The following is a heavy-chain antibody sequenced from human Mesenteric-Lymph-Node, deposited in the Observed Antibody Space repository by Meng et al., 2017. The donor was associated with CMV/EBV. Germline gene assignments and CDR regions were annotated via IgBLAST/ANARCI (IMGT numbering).Heavy chain of an antibody. CDR3: ARDRLAAAGDYYYGMDV. CDR2: INYSGST. V-gene: IGHV4-61*01. J-gene: IGHJ6*02. D-gene: IGHD6-13*01. CDR1: GGSVSSGRYY. Sequence: SETLSLTCTVSGGSVSSGRYYRSWIRQPPGKGLEWIGYINYSGSTNYNPSLKSRVTISVDTSKNQFSLKLSSVTAADTAVYYCARDRLAAAGDYYYGMDVWGQGTTVTVSS.